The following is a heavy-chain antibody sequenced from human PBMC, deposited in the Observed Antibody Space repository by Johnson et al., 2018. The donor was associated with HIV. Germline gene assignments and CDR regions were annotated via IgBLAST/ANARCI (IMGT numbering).Heavy chain of an antibody. CDR1: RFTFSSYA. Sequence: VQLVESGGGLVQPGGSLRLSCAASRFTFSSYAMNWVRQAPGKGLEWVSSISANGDSTYYADSVKGRFTISRDNPKNTFYLQMNSLRAEDTAIYYCASQRWKQGDAFDIWGQGTMVTVSS. J-gene: IGHJ3*02. CDR2: ISANGDST. D-gene: IGHD4-23*01. V-gene: IGHV3-23*04. CDR3: ASQRWKQGDAFDI.